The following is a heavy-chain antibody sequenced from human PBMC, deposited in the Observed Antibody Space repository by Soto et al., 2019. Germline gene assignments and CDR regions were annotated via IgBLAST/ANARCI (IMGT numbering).Heavy chain of an antibody. V-gene: IGHV1-18*01. CDR1: GYTFTNYG. CDR3: TREGGDNTGYYFAY. CDR2: ISIYNGNT. Sequence: QVQLVQSGVEVKKPGASVKVSCKTSGYTFTNYGISWVRQAPGQGLEWVGWISIYNGNTKYAQKVQGRVTMTTDTSTSTAYMELRRLRSDDTAIYYCTREGGDNTGYYFAYWGQGTLVTVSS. J-gene: IGHJ4*02. D-gene: IGHD2-21*01.